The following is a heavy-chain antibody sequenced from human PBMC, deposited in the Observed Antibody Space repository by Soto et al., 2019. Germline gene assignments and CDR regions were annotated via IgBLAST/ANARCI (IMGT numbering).Heavy chain of an antibody. V-gene: IGHV4-39*01. Sequence: QLQLQESGPGLVKPSDTLSLTCTVSGGSISSSSYYWGWIRQPPGKGLEGIGSIYYSGSTYYNPYLQSRVTISVDTSKNQFSLKLSSVTAADPAVYYCASQFGVLEQWLISWGQGTLVTVSS. CDR1: GGSISSSSYY. CDR2: IYYSGST. D-gene: IGHD6-19*01. CDR3: ASQFGVLEQWLIS. J-gene: IGHJ5*02.